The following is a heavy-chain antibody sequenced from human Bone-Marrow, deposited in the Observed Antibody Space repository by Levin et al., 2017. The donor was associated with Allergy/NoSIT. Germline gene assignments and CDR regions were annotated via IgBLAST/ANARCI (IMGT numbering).Heavy chain of an antibody. CDR1: GYTFTSYD. V-gene: IGHV1-8*01. CDR3: ARGGLRYFDWLGTLDYYYYGMDV. Sequence: GESLKISCKASGYTFTSYDINWVRQATGQGLEWMGWMNPNSGNTGYAQKFQGRVTMTRNTSISTAYMELSSLRSEDTAVYYCARGGLRYFDWLGTLDYYYYGMDVWGQGTTVTVSS. J-gene: IGHJ6*02. CDR2: MNPNSGNT. D-gene: IGHD3-9*01.